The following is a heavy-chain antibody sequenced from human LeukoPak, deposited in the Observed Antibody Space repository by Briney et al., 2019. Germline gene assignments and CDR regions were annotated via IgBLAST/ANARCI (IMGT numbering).Heavy chain of an antibody. D-gene: IGHD3-3*01. CDR1: GGSINNYY. CDR3: ARLLWSHYFDY. J-gene: IGHJ4*02. V-gene: IGHV4-59*05. CDR2: IYYSGST. Sequence: SETLSLTCTVSGGSINNYYWSWVRQPPGAGLEWIGSIYYSGSTYYNPSLKSRVTISVDTSKNQFSLKLSSVTAADTAVYYCARLLWSHYFDYWGQGTLVTVSS.